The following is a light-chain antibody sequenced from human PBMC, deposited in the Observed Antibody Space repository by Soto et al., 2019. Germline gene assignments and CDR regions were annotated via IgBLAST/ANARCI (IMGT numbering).Light chain of an antibody. CDR2: KAS. V-gene: IGKV1-5*03. CDR1: QSISVW. Sequence: DIQMTQSPSTLSAFVGDRVTITCRASQSISVWLAWYQQKPGTAPKLLMYKASSLESVVPSRFSGSGSGTEFTLTISSLQSDDFATYYCQQYDSYPWTFGQGTKVEIK. CDR3: QQYDSYPWT. J-gene: IGKJ1*01.